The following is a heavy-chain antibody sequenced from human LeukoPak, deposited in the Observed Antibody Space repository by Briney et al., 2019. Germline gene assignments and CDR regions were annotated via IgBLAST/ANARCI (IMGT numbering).Heavy chain of an antibody. CDR2: IIPIFGTA. CDR3: ASPKWELQSGLDY. V-gene: IGHV1-69*06. Sequence: ASVKVSCKASGYTFTSYGISWVRQAPGQGLEWMGGIIPIFGTANYAQKFQGRVTITADKSTSTAYMELSSLRSEDTAVYYCASPKWELQSGLDYWGQGTLVTVSS. D-gene: IGHD1-26*01. J-gene: IGHJ4*02. CDR1: GYTFTSYG.